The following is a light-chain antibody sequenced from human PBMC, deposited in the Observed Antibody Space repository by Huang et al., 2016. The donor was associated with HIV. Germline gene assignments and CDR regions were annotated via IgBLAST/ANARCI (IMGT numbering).Light chain of an antibody. CDR3: QQSYSTLIT. CDR1: QSIDGY. CDR2: SAS. V-gene: IGKV1-39*01. Sequence: IQMTQSPSSLSASVGDRVTITCRAGQSIDGYLNWYQQKSGKAPKLLISSASTLHTGVPPRFSGSGSGTDYTLIINNVQPDDFATYCCQQSYSTLITFGQGSRL. J-gene: IGKJ5*01.